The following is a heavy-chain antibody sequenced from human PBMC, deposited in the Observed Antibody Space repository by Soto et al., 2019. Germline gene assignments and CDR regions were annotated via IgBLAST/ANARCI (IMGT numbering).Heavy chain of an antibody. V-gene: IGHV4-30-4*01. J-gene: IGHJ5*02. CDR2: IYYSGST. CDR3: ARASLYCSGGSCYSVWFDP. CDR1: GGSISSGDYY. Sequence: SETLSLTCTVSGGSISSGDYYWSWIRQPPGKGLEWIGYIYYSGSTYYNPSLKSRVTISVGTSKNQFSLKLSTVTAADTAVYYCARASLYCSGGSCYSVWFDPWGQGTLVTVSS. D-gene: IGHD2-15*01.